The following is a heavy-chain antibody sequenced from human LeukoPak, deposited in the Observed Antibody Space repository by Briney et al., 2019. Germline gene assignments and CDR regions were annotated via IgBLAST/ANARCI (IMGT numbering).Heavy chain of an antibody. J-gene: IGHJ4*02. D-gene: IGHD6-6*01. CDR3: ARSDSSTFPLDY. Sequence: PSQTLSLTCIVSGGSITSYYWSWIRQPVGKRLEWIGHIYTSGSTNYNPSLKSRVTMSVDTSKNQFSLKLSSVTAADTAVYYCARSDSSTFPLDYWGQGTLVTVSS. CDR1: GGSITSYY. V-gene: IGHV4-4*07. CDR2: IYTSGST.